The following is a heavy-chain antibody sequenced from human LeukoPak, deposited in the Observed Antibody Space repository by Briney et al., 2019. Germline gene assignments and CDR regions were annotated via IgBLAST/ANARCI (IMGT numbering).Heavy chain of an antibody. J-gene: IGHJ5*02. CDR2: LNTDGSST. Sequence: GGPLRLSCAASGFTFSSHWMHWVRQAPGKWLVWVSRLNTDGSSTVYADSVRGRFTISRDNAKNTLYLQMNSLRAEDTAVYYCARGYYDSNDSNRSNWFEPWGQGTLVTVSS. D-gene: IGHD3-22*01. V-gene: IGHV3-74*01. CDR3: ARGYYDSNDSNRSNWFEP. CDR1: GFTFSSHW.